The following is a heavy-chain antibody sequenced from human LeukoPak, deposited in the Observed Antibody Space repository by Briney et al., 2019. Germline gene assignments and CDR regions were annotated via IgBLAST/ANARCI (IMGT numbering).Heavy chain of an antibody. V-gene: IGHV1-2*02. CDR1: GYTFTGYY. CDR2: INPNSGGT. D-gene: IGHD3-3*01. Sequence: ASVKVSCKASGYTFTGYYMHWVRQAPGQGLEWMGWINPNSGGTNYAQKFQGRVTMTRDTSISTAYMELSRLRSDDTAVYYCAREWRITIFGVVLRPFDYWGQGTLVTVSS. J-gene: IGHJ4*02. CDR3: AREWRITIFGVVLRPFDY.